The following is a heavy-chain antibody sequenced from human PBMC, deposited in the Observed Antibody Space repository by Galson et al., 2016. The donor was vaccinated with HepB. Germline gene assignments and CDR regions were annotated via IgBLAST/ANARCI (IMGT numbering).Heavy chain of an antibody. D-gene: IGHD3-10*01. CDR3: ARTKIRGVVRALVFDC. J-gene: IGHJ4*02. CDR2: IAPDGGEK. V-gene: IGHV3-7*01. Sequence: SLRLSCAASGFTFSSYWLSWVRQAPGKGLEWVANIAPDGGEKYFVDSVKGRFFISRDKAKNSLNLHMNTLRGEDTAVYYCARTKIRGVVRALVFDCWGQGTRVTVSS. CDR1: GFTFSSYW.